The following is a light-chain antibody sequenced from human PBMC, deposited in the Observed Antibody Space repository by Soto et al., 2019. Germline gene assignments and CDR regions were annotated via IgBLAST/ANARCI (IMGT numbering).Light chain of an antibody. CDR2: EDT. CDR1: SSDVGSHPL. CDR3: SSYRSGGTFV. V-gene: IGLV2-14*02. Sequence: QSALTQPASVSGSPGQSITISCAGTSSDVGSHPLVSWYQQHPGKAPKLMISEDTKRPSGVSNRFSGSKSGNTASLTISGLQAEDEADYYCSSYRSGGTFVFGSGTKLTVL. J-gene: IGLJ1*01.